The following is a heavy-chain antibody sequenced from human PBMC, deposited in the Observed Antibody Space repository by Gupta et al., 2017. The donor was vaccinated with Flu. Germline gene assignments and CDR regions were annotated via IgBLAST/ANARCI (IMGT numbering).Heavy chain of an antibody. CDR1: GFTFSSYW. CDR2: IKQDGSEK. CDR3: ARRADDFWSPYYYYYGMDV. J-gene: IGHJ6*02. V-gene: IGHV3-7*01. D-gene: IGHD3-3*01. Sequence: EVQLVESGGGLVQPGGSLRLSCAASGFTFSSYWMGWVRQVPGKGLEWVANIKQDGSEKYYVDSVKSRFTISRDNAKNSLYLQMNSLRAEDTAVYYCARRADDFWSPYYYYYGMDVWGQGTTVTVSS.